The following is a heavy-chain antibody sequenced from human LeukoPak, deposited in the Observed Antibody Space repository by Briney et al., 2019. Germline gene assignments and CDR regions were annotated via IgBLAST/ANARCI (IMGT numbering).Heavy chain of an antibody. CDR3: AKGVTTGTTLIGVDY. CDR1: GFTFSSYA. V-gene: IGHV3-23*01. J-gene: IGHJ4*02. CDR2: ISGSGGST. D-gene: IGHD1-1*01. Sequence: GGSLRPSCAASGFTFSSYAMSWVRQAPGKGLEWVSAISGSGGSTYYADSVKGRFTISRDNSKNTLYLQMNSLRAEDTAVYYCAKGVTTGTTLIGVDYWGQGTLVTVSS.